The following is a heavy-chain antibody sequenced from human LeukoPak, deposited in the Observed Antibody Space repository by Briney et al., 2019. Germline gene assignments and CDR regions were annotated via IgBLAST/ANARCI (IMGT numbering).Heavy chain of an antibody. Sequence: PSETLSLTCTVSGGSISSSSYYWGWIRQPPGKGLEWIGSIYYSGSTYYNPSLKSRVTISVDTSKNQFSLKLSSVTAADTAVYYCARGAGLLWFGEFPNWFDPWGQGTLVTVSS. CDR1: GGSISSSSYY. J-gene: IGHJ5*02. D-gene: IGHD3-10*01. V-gene: IGHV4-39*07. CDR2: IYYSGST. CDR3: ARGAGLLWFGEFPNWFDP.